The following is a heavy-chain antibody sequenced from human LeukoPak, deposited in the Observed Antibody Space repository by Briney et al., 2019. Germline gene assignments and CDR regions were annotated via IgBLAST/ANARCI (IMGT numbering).Heavy chain of an antibody. J-gene: IGHJ4*02. CDR1: GFTFSSYG. V-gene: IGHV3-33*01. D-gene: IGHD3-22*01. CDR2: IWYDGSNK. Sequence: PGGSLRLSCAASGFTFSSYGMHWVRQAPGKGLEWVAVIWYDGSNKYYADSVKGRFTISRDNSKNTLYLQMNSLRAEDTAVYYCARDRYYDSSGYYFDYWGQGTVVTVSS. CDR3: ARDRYYDSSGYYFDY.